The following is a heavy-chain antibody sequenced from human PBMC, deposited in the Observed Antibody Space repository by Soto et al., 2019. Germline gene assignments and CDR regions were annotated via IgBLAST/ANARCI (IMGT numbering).Heavy chain of an antibody. V-gene: IGHV3-74*01. CDR3: TRDSPLRRLDP. J-gene: IGHJ5*02. Sequence: EVQLVESGGDLVQPGGSLRLSCAASGFTFSNYWMHWVRQAPGKGLVWVSRINNDGSDTLYADSVKGRFIISRGNAKSTLYLQMNSLRAEDTAVYYCTRDSPLRRLDPWGQGTLVTVSS. CDR1: GFTFSNYW. CDR2: INNDGSDT.